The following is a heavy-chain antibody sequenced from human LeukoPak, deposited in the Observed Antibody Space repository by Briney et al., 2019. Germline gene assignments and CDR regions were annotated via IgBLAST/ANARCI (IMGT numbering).Heavy chain of an antibody. J-gene: IGHJ4*02. V-gene: IGHV3-21*01. CDR1: GFTYSSYS. Sequence: PGGSLRLSCAASGFTYSSYSMIWVRQAPGKGLEWVSSISSRSSYIHYADSVKGRFTISRDNARNSLYLEMNSLRVEDTAVYYCATIAELYSSGWYPLDYWGQGTLVTVSS. CDR3: ATIAELYSSGWYPLDY. CDR2: ISSRSSYI. D-gene: IGHD6-19*01.